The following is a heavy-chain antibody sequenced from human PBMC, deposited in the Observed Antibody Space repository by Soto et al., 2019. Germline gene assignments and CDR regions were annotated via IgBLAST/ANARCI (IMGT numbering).Heavy chain of an antibody. V-gene: IGHV1-69*09. Sequence: QVQLVQSGTEVQKPGSSVKVSCKVSGGTFSSSGFSWVRHAPGQGLEWIGMIVPSLDTTKYAQKFRVRVTITADQFTRQAYMAMSSLSSEDTAGYYVSRCTQPRGNASTYAVDRWGQGTKIIITS. CDR2: IVPSLDTT. CDR3: SRCTQPRGNASTYAVDR. D-gene: IGHD3-10*01. J-gene: IGHJ6*02. CDR1: GGTFSSSG.